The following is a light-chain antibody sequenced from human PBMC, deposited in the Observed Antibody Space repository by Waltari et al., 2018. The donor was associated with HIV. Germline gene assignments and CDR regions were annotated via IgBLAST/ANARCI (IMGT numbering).Light chain of an antibody. CDR3: QEYYGLPRT. CDR1: QSVFYSSTNENY. V-gene: IGKV4-1*01. Sequence: DVVMTQSPESLAVSLGERAAINCKSSQSVFYSSTNENYLAWFQHQLGQPAKWRSYWASPRQCGVPDRLSRRGSATDVTLTINNLQAEDVAVYYCQEYYGLPRTFGGGTKVQSK. CDR2: WAS. J-gene: IGKJ4*01.